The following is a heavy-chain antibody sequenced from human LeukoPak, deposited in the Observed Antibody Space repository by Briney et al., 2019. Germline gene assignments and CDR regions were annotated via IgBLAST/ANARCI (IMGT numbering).Heavy chain of an antibody. Sequence: SVKVSCKASGGTFSSYAISWVRQAPGQGLEWMGGIIPIFGTANYAQKFQGRVTITADKSTSTAYMELSSLRSEDTAVYYCARTLEWLSPSDYWGQGTLVTISS. CDR3: ARTLEWLSPSDY. CDR2: IIPIFGTA. D-gene: IGHD3-3*01. V-gene: IGHV1-69*06. J-gene: IGHJ4*02. CDR1: GGTFSSYA.